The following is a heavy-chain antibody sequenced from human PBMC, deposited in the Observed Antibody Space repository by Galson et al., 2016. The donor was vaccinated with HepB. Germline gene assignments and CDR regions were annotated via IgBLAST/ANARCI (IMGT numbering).Heavy chain of an antibody. V-gene: IGHV3-48*03. Sequence: SLRLSCAASGFTFSRYEMNWVRQAPGKGLEWVSYISSSGTTIYYADSVKGRFTISRDHAKISLYLQMNSLRAEDTAVYYCAREPVRLDDLLTGPPKNPDYWGQGTLVTVSS. D-gene: IGHD3-9*01. CDR3: AREPVRLDDLLTGPPKNPDY. CDR2: ISSSGTTI. CDR1: GFTFSRYE. J-gene: IGHJ4*02.